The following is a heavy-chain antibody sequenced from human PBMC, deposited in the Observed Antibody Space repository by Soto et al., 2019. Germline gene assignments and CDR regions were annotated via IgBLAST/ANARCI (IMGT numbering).Heavy chain of an antibody. J-gene: IGHJ4*02. D-gene: IGHD2-2*01. CDR3: ARDCSSTSCPFDY. CDR2: IIPILGIA. Sequence: QVQLVQSGAEVKKPGSSVKVSCKASGGTFSSYTISWVRQAPGQGLEWMGRIIPILGIANYAQKFQGRVTITADKSTSTAYMELSSLRSEDTAVYYCARDCSSTSCPFDYWGQGTLVTVS. V-gene: IGHV1-69*02. CDR1: GGTFSSYT.